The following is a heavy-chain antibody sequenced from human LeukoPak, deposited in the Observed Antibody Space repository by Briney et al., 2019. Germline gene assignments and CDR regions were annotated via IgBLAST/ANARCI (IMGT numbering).Heavy chain of an antibody. J-gene: IGHJ4*02. V-gene: IGHV3-9*01. CDR2: ISWNRGSV. Sequence: GGSLRLSCAASGFTFDDYAMHWVRQAPGKGLEWVSGISWNRGSVGYADSVRGRFTISRDDAKNSLYLQMNSLRAEDTALYYCAKGSYYGSGSYYYYFEDWGQGTLVTVSS. CDR1: GFTFDDYA. D-gene: IGHD3-10*01. CDR3: AKGSYYGSGSYYYYFED.